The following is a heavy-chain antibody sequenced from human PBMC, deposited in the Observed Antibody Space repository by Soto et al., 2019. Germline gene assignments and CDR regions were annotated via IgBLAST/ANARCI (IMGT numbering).Heavy chain of an antibody. D-gene: IGHD6-13*01. Sequence: QVQLVQSGAEVKKPGSSVKVSCKASGGTLSSHGFNWVRQAPGQGLEWMGGSIPMFGITNHTQKFQDSITITADAPITTLYLGSTLLTSHGTAVYFSASDREAGLANWGQGIRLTVSS. CDR3: ASDREAGLAN. CDR1: GGTLSSHG. J-gene: IGHJ4*02. CDR2: SIPMFGIT. V-gene: IGHV1-69*12.